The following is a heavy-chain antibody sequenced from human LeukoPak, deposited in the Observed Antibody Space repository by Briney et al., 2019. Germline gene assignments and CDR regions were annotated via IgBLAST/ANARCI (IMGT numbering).Heavy chain of an antibody. Sequence: SGGSLRLSCEGSGFIFNSYGMHWVRQAPGKGLEWVAHIKQDGSEKNYVDSVKGRFTISRDNAKNSLLLQMDGLRAEDTAVYYCARDKMTGDSYFDYWGQGILVTVSS. CDR2: IKQDGSEK. CDR1: GFIFNSYG. CDR3: ARDKMTGDSYFDY. J-gene: IGHJ4*02. V-gene: IGHV3-7*01. D-gene: IGHD7-27*01.